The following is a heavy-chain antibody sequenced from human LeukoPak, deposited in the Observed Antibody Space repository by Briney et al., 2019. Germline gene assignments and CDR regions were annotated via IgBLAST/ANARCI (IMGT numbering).Heavy chain of an antibody. CDR1: GFTFDDYA. D-gene: IGHD2-2*01. J-gene: IGHJ4*02. CDR3: AKSYCSSTSCSPFDY. Sequence: GGSLRLPCAASGFTFDDYAMHWVRQAPGKGLEWVSGISWNSGSIGYADSVKGRFTISRDNAKDSLYLQMNSLRAEDTALYYCAKSYCSSTSCSPFDYWGQGTLVTVSS. V-gene: IGHV3-9*01. CDR2: ISWNSGSI.